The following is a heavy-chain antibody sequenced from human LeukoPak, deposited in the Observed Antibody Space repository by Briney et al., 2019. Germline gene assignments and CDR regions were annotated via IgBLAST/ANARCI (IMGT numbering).Heavy chain of an antibody. J-gene: IGHJ5*02. CDR2: IIPIFGTA. V-gene: IGHV1-69*01. Sequence: GSSVKVSCKASGGTFISYAISWVRQAPGQGNEWMGGIIPIFGTANYAKKFQGRVTITAAESTSTAYMELSSLRSEDTAVYYCASFSYYDFWSGYSWFDLWGQGTLVTVSS. CDR3: ASFSYYDFWSGYSWFDL. CDR1: GGTFISYA. D-gene: IGHD3-3*01.